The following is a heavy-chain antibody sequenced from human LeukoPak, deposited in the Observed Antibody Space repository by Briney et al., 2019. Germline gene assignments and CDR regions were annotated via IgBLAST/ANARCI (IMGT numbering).Heavy chain of an antibody. J-gene: IGHJ6*02. V-gene: IGHV1-2*02. CDR1: GYTFTGYY. CDR2: INPNSGGT. Sequence: ASVKVSCKASGYTFTGYYMHWVRQAPGQGPEWLGWINPNSGGTNYAQKFQGRLTMTRDTSISTVYMELSRLRSDDTAVYYCARDSDSPQYYYGMDVWGQGTTVTVSS. D-gene: IGHD1-26*01. CDR3: ARDSDSPQYYYGMDV.